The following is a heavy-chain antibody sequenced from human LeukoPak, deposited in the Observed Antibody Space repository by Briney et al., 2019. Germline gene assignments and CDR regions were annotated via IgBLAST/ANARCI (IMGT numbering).Heavy chain of an antibody. D-gene: IGHD3-10*01. V-gene: IGHV3-23*01. CDR3: ARAVPSWFDP. J-gene: IGHJ5*02. CDR1: GFTFSNYA. Sequence: GGSLRLSCAASGFTFSNYAMSWVRQAPGKGLEWVSGISSGGTGTYYADSVRGRFTISRDNSKITLHLQMDSLRVEDTAVYYCARAVPSWFDPWGQGTLVAVSS. CDR2: ISSGGTGT.